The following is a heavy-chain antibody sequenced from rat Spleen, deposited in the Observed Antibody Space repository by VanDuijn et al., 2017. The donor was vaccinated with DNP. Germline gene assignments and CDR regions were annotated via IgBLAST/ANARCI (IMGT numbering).Heavy chain of an antibody. CDR2: ITNSGGST. D-gene: IGHD1-11*01. J-gene: IGHJ2*01. V-gene: IGHV5S13*01. Sequence: EVQLVESGGGLVQPGRSLKLSCAASGFTFSNYGMAWVRQAPTKGLEWVASITNSGGSTYYRDSVKGRFTISRDNAKSTLYLQMDSLRSEDTATYYCATRDGGYWGQGVMVTVSS. CDR3: ATRDGGY. CDR1: GFTFSNYG.